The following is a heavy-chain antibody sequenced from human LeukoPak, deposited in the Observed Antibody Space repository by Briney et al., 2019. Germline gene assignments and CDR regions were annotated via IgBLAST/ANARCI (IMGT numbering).Heavy chain of an antibody. Sequence: SETLSLTCTVSGGSISSSSYFWGWIRQPPGKGLEWIGSMYYSGSSYYNPSLKSRVTISVDTSKNRFSLKLSSVTAADTAVYYCARDPYSSGWLFDYWGQGTLVTVSS. D-gene: IGHD6-19*01. J-gene: IGHJ4*02. CDR1: GGSISSSSYF. V-gene: IGHV4-39*07. CDR3: ARDPYSSGWLFDY. CDR2: MYYSGSS.